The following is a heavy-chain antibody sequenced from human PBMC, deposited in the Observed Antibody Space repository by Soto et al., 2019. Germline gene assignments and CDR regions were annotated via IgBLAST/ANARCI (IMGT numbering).Heavy chain of an antibody. Sequence: SETLSLTCTVSGGSISSYYWSWIRQPPGKGLEWIGYIYYSGSTNYNPSLKSRVTISVDTSKNQFSLKLSSVTAADTAVYYCSGVTLSWGTYGMDVWGQGXTVTVYS. J-gene: IGHJ6*02. CDR2: IYYSGST. V-gene: IGHV4-59*01. D-gene: IGHD2-21*02. CDR1: GGSISSYY. CDR3: SGVTLSWGTYGMDV.